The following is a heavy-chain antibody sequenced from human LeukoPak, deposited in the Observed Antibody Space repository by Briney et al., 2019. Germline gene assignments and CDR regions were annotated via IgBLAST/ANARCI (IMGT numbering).Heavy chain of an antibody. Sequence: GGSLRLSCAASGFTFSNAWMSWVRQAPGKGLEWVGRIKSKTDGGTTDYAAPVKGRFTISRDDSKNTLYLQMNSLKTEDTAVYYCTTDYYGSGSPWGYYGMDVWGQGTTVTVSS. D-gene: IGHD3-10*01. CDR2: IKSKTDGGTT. J-gene: IGHJ6*02. CDR1: GFTFSNAW. V-gene: IGHV3-15*01. CDR3: TTDYYGSGSPWGYYGMDV.